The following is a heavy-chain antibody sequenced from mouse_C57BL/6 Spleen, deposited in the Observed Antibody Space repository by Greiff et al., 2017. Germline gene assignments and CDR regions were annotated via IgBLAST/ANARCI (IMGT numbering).Heavy chain of an antibody. CDR1: GYTFTDYN. D-gene: IGHD2-4*01. Sequence: VQLKESGPELVKPGASVKMSCKASGYTFTDYNMHWVKQSHGKSLEWIGYINPNNGGTSYNQKFKGKATLTVNKSSSTAYMELRSLTSEDSAVYYCARGELSYEPPYYYWGQGTTLTVSS. J-gene: IGHJ2*01. CDR2: INPNNGGT. CDR3: ARGELSYEPPYYY. V-gene: IGHV1-22*01.